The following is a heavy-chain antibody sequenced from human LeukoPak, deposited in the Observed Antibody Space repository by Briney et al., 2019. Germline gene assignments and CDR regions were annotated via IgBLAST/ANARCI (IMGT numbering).Heavy chain of an antibody. J-gene: IGHJ4*02. V-gene: IGHV1-2*02. CDR2: INPNSGGT. CDR3: ARVSPRTGYYIDY. Sequence: ASVKVSCKVSGYTLTELSMHWVRQAPGQGLEWMGWINPNSGGTNYAQKFQGRVTMTRDTSISTAYMELSRLRSDDTAVYYCARVSPRTGYYIDYWGQGTLVTVSS. D-gene: IGHD3/OR15-3a*01. CDR1: GYTLTELS.